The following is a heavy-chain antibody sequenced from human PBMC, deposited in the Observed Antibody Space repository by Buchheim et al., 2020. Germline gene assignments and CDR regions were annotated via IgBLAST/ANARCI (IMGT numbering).Heavy chain of an antibody. CDR2: IISIFGTA. CDR3: ARVHHTPTTAVEYFQH. Sequence: QVQLVQSGAEVKKPGSSAKVSCKASGGTFSSYAISWVRQAPGQGLEWMGGIISIFGTANYAQKVRGRVTITADESTTTAYMELSSLRSEDTAVYYCARVHHTPTTAVEYFQHWGKGTLVTVSS. J-gene: IGHJ1*01. CDR1: GGTFSSYA. D-gene: IGHD4-11*01. V-gene: IGHV1-69*01.